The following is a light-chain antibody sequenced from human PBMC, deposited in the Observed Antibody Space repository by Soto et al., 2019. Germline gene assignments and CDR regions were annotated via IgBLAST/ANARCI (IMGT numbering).Light chain of an antibody. CDR3: QQANSFPFT. J-gene: IGKJ3*01. CDR1: QGISSW. Sequence: DIKMTQSPSSVSASVGDRVTITCRASQGISSWLAWYQQKPGKAPNLLIYAASSLQSGVPSRFSGSGSGPEFTLTMSRMHTEDFATYYCQQANSFPFTIGPGTKVDIK. V-gene: IGKV1-12*01. CDR2: AAS.